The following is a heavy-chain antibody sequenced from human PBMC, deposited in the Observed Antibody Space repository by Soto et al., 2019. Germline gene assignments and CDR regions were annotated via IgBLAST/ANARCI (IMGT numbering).Heavy chain of an antibody. J-gene: IGHJ4*02. CDR2: IWYDGSNK. CDR3: AQKTIPCSRTSCRAPFDY. CDR1: GFTFSSYG. Sequence: GGSLRLSCAASGFTFSSYGMHWVRQAPGKGLEWVAVIWYDGSNKYYADSVKGRFTISRDNSKNTLYLQMNSLRAEDTAVYYCAQKTIPCSRTSCRAPFDYWGQGTLVTVSS. D-gene: IGHD2-2*01. V-gene: IGHV3-33*06.